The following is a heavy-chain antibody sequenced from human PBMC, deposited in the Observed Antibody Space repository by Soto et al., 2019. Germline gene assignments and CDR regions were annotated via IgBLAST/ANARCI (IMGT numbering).Heavy chain of an antibody. Sequence: EVQLLESGGGLVQPGGSWGPSGEAPGFTFTGFAMAWVPQAPGKGLGWVSAISGSGGSTYYADSVKGRFTISRDNSKNTLYLQMNSLRAEDTAVYYCAKDRSFVIWGQGTLVTVSS. CDR2: ISGSGGST. J-gene: IGHJ4*02. D-gene: IGHD3-10*01. CDR3: AKDRSFVI. V-gene: IGHV3-23*01. CDR1: GFTFTGFA.